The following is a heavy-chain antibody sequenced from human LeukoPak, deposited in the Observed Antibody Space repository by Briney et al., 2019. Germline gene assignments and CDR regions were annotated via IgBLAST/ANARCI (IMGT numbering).Heavy chain of an antibody. J-gene: IGHJ4*02. V-gene: IGHV6-1*01. Sequence: SQTLSLTCAISGDSVSSNSAAWNRIRQSPSRGLEWLGRTYYRSKWYNDYAVSVKSRITINPDTSKNQFSLQLNSVTPEDTAVYYCARSAARPQRTFDYWGQGTLVTVSS. D-gene: IGHD6-25*01. CDR1: GDSVSSNSAA. CDR2: TYYRSKWYN. CDR3: ARSAARPQRTFDY.